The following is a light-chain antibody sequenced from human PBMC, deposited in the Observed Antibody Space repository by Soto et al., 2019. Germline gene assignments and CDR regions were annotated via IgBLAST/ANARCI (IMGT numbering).Light chain of an antibody. CDR1: AYDVGAYIF. CDR2: DVN. CDR3: ASYTGTNTL. V-gene: IGLV2-14*01. Sequence: LTQPASVSGSPGQSITISCTGTAYDVGAYIFVSWYQQHPGKAPKVIIYDVNTRPPGISNRFSGSKLGTTASLTISGLQADDEADYYCASYTGTNTLFGGGTKVTVL. J-gene: IGLJ2*01.